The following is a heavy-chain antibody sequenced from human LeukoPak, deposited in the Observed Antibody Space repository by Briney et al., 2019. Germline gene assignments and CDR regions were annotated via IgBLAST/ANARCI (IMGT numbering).Heavy chain of an antibody. V-gene: IGHV3-74*01. CDR2: ISTDGTNT. J-gene: IGHJ4*02. Sequence: PGGSLRLSCAASGFTFSDNWMYWVRQAPGKGLVLISHISTDGTNTNYADSVKGRFTISRDNAKHTVYLQMNSLRAEDTAVYYCVTALGNYWGQGTLVTVSS. CDR1: GFTFSDNW. CDR3: VTALGNY. D-gene: IGHD5-18*01.